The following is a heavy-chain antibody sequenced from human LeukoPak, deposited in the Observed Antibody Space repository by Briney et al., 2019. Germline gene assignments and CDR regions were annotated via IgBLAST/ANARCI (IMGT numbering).Heavy chain of an antibody. CDR2: IKQDGGER. CDR3: VREGPPLDY. Sequence: GGSLRLSCTASGFTFDNYWMTWVRQPPGKGLEWVANIKQDGGERYYVDSVRGRFTISRDNSKNSLYLQMNSLRAEDTAVYYCVREGPPLDYGGQETRVIVS. V-gene: IGHV3-7*01. CDR1: GFTFDNYW. J-gene: IGHJ4*02.